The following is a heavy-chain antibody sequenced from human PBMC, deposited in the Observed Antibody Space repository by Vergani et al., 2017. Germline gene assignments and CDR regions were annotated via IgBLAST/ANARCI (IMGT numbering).Heavy chain of an antibody. V-gene: IGHV3-48*01. CDR1: GFTFSSYS. Sequence: EVQLVESGGDLVQPGGSLRLSCAASGFTFSSYSLNWVRQAPGKGLEWVSYISSSSSTIYYADSVKGRFTISRDNAKNSLYLQMNSLRAEDTAVYYCARVKLTWFDPWGQGTLVTVSS. CDR2: ISSSSSTI. D-gene: IGHD1-1*01. CDR3: ARVKLTWFDP. J-gene: IGHJ5*02.